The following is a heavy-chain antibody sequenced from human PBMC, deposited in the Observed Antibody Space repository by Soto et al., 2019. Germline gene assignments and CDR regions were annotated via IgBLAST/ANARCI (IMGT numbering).Heavy chain of an antibody. Sequence: EVQLLESGGGLVQPGGSLRLSCAASGFTFSSYAMSWVLQATGKGLEWVSAISGSGGSTYYADSVKGRFTISRDNSKNTLYLQMNSLRAEDTAVYYCAKSLTSSSPALGYWGQGTLVTVSS. D-gene: IGHD6-13*01. CDR3: AKSLTSSSPALGY. CDR2: ISGSGGST. J-gene: IGHJ4*02. CDR1: GFTFSSYA. V-gene: IGHV3-23*01.